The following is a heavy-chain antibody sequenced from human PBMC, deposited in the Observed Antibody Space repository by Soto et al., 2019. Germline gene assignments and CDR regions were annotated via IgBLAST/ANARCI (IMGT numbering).Heavy chain of an antibody. CDR1: GFTFSSYA. J-gene: IGHJ3*02. D-gene: IGHD5-18*01. CDR2: ISYDGSNK. CDR3: ASTDRGYSYGYGGNAFDI. V-gene: IGHV3-30-3*01. Sequence: PGGSLRLSCAASGFTFSSYAMHWVRQAPGKGLEWVAVISYDGSNKYYADSVKGRFTISRDNSKNTLYLQMNSLRAEDTAVYYFASTDRGYSYGYGGNAFDIWGQGTMVTVSS.